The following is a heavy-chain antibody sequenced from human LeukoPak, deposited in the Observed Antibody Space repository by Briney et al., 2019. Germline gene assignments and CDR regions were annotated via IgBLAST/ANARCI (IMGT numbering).Heavy chain of an antibody. V-gene: IGHV3-21*01. CDR1: GFTFNTYS. CDR2: ISRASESI. J-gene: IGHJ4*02. CDR3: ARDIYYGSGSNDY. D-gene: IGHD3-10*01. Sequence: PGGSLRLSCAASGFTFNTYSMGWVRQAPGKGLEWVSIISRASESIFYADSVKGRFTISRDNAKNSLYLQMNSLRAEDTAVYYCARDIYYGSGSNDYWGQGTLVTVSS.